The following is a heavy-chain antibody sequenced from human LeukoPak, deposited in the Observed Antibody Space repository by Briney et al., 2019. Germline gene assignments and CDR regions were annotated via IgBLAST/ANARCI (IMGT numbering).Heavy chain of an antibody. CDR3: AKEWGIAAAGINFDY. J-gene: IGHJ4*02. V-gene: IGHV3-23*01. D-gene: IGHD6-13*01. CDR1: VFTFSSYA. Sequence: GGSLRLSCAASVFTFSSYAMSWVRQAPGKGVEGVSAISGSGGSTYYADSVKGRFTISRDNSKNTLYLQMNSLRAEDTAVYYCAKEWGIAAAGINFDYWGQGTLVTVSS. CDR2: ISGSGGST.